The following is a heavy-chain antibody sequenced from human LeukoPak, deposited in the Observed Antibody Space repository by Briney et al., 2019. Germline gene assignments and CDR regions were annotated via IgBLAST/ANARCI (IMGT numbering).Heavy chain of an antibody. CDR2: ISSTGATE. J-gene: IGHJ4*02. CDR1: GFTFSSYE. CDR3: ARGEELNYFAY. Sequence: GGSLRLSCAASGFTFSSYEMSWVRQAPGKGLEWVAYISSTGATEKYADSVKGRFTISRDNAKNSLYLQMYSLRAEDTAVYYCARGEELNYFAYWGQGTLVTVSS. D-gene: IGHD1-7*01. V-gene: IGHV3-48*03.